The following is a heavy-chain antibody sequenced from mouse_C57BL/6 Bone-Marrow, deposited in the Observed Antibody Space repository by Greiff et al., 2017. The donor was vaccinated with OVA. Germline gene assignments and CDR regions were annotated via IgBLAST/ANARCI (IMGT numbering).Heavy chain of an antibody. D-gene: IGHD2-4*01. CDR1: GYTFTSYG. CDR3: ARGGYDYDGAWFAY. V-gene: IGHV1-81*01. CDR2: IYPRSGNT. Sequence: VQLQESGAELARPGASVKLSCKASGYTFTSYGISWVKQRTGQGLEWIGEIYPRSGNTYYNEKFKGKATLTADKSSSTAYMELRSLTSEDSAVYFCARGGYDYDGAWFAYWGQGTLVTVSA. J-gene: IGHJ3*01.